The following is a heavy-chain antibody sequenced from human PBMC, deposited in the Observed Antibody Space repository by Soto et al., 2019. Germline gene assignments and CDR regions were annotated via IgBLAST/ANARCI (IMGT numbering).Heavy chain of an antibody. CDR2: ISYDGSNK. D-gene: IGHD6-6*01. Sequence: QVQLVESGGGAVQPGRSLRLSCAASGFTFSSYAMHWVRQAPGKGLEWVAVISYDGSNKYYADSVKGRFTISRDNSKNTLYLQMNSLRAEDTAVYYCASGSSSPSDYWGQGTLLTVSS. CDR3: ASGSSSPSDY. V-gene: IGHV3-30-3*01. CDR1: GFTFSSYA. J-gene: IGHJ4*02.